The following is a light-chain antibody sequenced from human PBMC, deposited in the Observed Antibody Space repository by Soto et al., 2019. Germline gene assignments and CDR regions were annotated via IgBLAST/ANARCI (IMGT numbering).Light chain of an antibody. Sequence: DIQMTQSPSTLSASVGDRVTITCRASQSINAWLAWYQQKPGKAPKLLIYDVSTLDSGVPSRFSGSGSGTEFTLTISSLQPDDFATYYCQQYNSYSETFGQGTKVDIK. CDR2: DVS. V-gene: IGKV1-5*01. CDR1: QSINAW. J-gene: IGKJ1*01. CDR3: QQYNSYSET.